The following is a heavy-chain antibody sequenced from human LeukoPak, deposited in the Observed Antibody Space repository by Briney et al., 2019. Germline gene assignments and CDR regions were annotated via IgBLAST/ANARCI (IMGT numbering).Heavy chain of an antibody. CDR3: ARGPSGYHNT. CDR1: GFTFSSSW. J-gene: IGHJ4*02. V-gene: IGHV3-48*04. D-gene: IGHD5-12*01. Sequence: GGSLRLSCAASGFTFSSSWMTWVRQAPGKGLEWVSYISSSGSTIYYADSVKGRFTISRDNAKNTLYLQMNSLRAEDTAVYYCARGPSGYHNTGGQGTLVTVSS. CDR2: ISSSGSTI.